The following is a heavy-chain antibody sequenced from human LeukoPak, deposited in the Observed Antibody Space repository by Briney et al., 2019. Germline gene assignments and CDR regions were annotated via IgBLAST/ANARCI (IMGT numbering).Heavy chain of an antibody. CDR2: ISSSSNYI. V-gene: IGHV3-21*01. J-gene: IGHJ5*02. Sequence: TGGSLRLSCAASGFTFSSYNMNWVRQAPGKGLEWVSSISSSSNYIYYADSVKGRFTISRDNAKNSLYLQMNSLRAEDTAVYYCARDRWGWFDPWGQGTLVTVSS. CDR3: ARDRWGWFDP. D-gene: IGHD3-16*01. CDR1: GFTFSSYN.